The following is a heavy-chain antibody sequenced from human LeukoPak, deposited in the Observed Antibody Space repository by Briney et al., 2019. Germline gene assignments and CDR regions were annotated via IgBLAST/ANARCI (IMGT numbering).Heavy chain of an antibody. CDR3: ASSDKLVVISGGFDI. CDR1: GFTFSSYA. D-gene: IGHD3-22*01. Sequence: PGGSLRLSCAASGFTFSSYAMHWVRQAPGKGLEWVAVISYDGSNKYYADSVKGRFTISRDNSKNTLYLQMNSLRAEDTAVYYCASSDKLVVISGGFDIWGQGTMVTLSS. CDR2: ISYDGSNK. V-gene: IGHV3-30*04. J-gene: IGHJ3*02.